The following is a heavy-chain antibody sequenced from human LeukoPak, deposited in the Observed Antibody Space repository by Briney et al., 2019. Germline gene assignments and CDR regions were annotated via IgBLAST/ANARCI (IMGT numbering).Heavy chain of an antibody. D-gene: IGHD3-3*01. Sequence: GASVKVSCKASGYTFTSYAISWVRQAPGQGLEWMGGIIPIFGTANYAQKFQGRVTITADESTSTAYMELSSLRSEDTAVYYCARARSGYRPYYFDYWGQGTLVTVSS. V-gene: IGHV1-69*13. CDR2: IIPIFGTA. CDR1: GYTFTSYA. CDR3: ARARSGYRPYYFDY. J-gene: IGHJ4*02.